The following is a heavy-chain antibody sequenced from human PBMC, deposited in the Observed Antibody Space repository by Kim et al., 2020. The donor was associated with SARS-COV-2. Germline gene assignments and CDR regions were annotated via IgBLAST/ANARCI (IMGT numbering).Heavy chain of an antibody. CDR2: ISAYNGNT. Sequence: ASVKVSCKASGYTFTSYGISWVRQAPGQGLEWMGWISAYNGNTNYAQKLQGRVTMTTDTSTSTAYMELRSLRSDDTAVYYCARCVRVKTAAGIWGEFDPWGQGTLVTVSS. CDR3: ARCVRVKTAAGIWGEFDP. CDR1: GYTFTSYG. D-gene: IGHD6-13*01. J-gene: IGHJ5*02. V-gene: IGHV1-18*04.